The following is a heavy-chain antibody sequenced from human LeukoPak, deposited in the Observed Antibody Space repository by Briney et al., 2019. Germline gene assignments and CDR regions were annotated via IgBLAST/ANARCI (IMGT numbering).Heavy chain of an antibody. V-gene: IGHV4-39*01. Sequence: SGTLSLTCTVSGGSISSSSYYWGWIRQPPGKGLEWIGSIYYSGSTYYNPSLKSRVTISVDTSKNQFSLKLSSVTAADTAVYYCARSFEYSSSSVPYFDYWGQGTLVTVSS. J-gene: IGHJ4*02. CDR2: IYYSGST. D-gene: IGHD6-6*01. CDR3: ARSFEYSSSSVPYFDY. CDR1: GGSISSSSYY.